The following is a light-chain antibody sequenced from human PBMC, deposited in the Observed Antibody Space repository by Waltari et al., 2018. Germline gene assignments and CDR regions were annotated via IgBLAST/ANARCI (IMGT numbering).Light chain of an antibody. CDR3: QSYDSSSVV. V-gene: IGLV6-57*01. CDR2: EYN. J-gene: IGLJ2*01. Sequence: NFMLTQPHSVSESPGKTVTISCTRSSGSIASNYVQWYRQRPGTSPTTVIYEYNQRPSGVPDRFSGSIDSSSNSASLTISGLKTGDEADYYCQSYDSSSVVFGGGTKLTVL. CDR1: SGSIASNY.